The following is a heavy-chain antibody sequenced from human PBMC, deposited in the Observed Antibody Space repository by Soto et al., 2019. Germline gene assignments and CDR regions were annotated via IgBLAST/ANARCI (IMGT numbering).Heavy chain of an antibody. CDR1: GFTFSSYS. V-gene: IGHV3-48*02. D-gene: IGHD3-22*01. CDR3: ARDSPPYYYDSSGSRYYFDY. CDR2: ISSSSSTI. J-gene: IGHJ4*02. Sequence: EVQLVESGGGLVQPGGSLRLSCAASGFTFSSYSMNWVRQAPGKGLEWVSYISSSSSTIYYADSVKGRFTISRDNAKNSLYLQMNSLRDEDTAVYYCARDSPPYYYDSSGSRYYFDYWGQGTLVTVSS.